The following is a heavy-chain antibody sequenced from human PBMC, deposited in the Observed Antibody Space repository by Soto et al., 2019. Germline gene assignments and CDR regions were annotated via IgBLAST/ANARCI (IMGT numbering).Heavy chain of an antibody. Sequence: GSLRLSCAASGFSFGSYGMHWVRQAPGKGLEWVAVISYDGSDKYHADSVKGRITISRDNSKNTLYLQMNSLRVEDTAVYYCAKEDIRYYFDYWGQGTLVTVSS. D-gene: IGHD3-10*01. CDR1: GFSFGSYG. J-gene: IGHJ4*02. CDR3: AKEDIRYYFDY. CDR2: ISYDGSDK. V-gene: IGHV3-30*18.